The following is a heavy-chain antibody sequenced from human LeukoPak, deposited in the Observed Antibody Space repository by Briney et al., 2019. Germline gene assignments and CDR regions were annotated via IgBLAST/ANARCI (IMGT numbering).Heavy chain of an antibody. CDR1: GFTFSSYA. CDR3: ANSPYYYDSSGYYYFDY. Sequence: GGSLRLSCAASGFTFSSYAMSWVRQAPGKGLEWVSAISGSGGSTYYADSVEGRFTISRDNSKNTLYLQMNSLRAEDTAVYYCANSPYYYDSSGYYYFDYWGQGTLVTVSS. D-gene: IGHD3-22*01. V-gene: IGHV3-23*01. CDR2: ISGSGGST. J-gene: IGHJ4*02.